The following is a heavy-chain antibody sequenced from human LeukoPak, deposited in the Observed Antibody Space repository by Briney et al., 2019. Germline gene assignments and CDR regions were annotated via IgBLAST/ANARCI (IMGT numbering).Heavy chain of an antibody. V-gene: IGHV3-9*01. CDR1: GSTFHDFA. CDR2: ISWNSGSI. D-gene: IGHD3-10*01. J-gene: IGHJ4*02. Sequence: PGRSLRLSCAASGSTFHDFAIHWVRQAPGKGLEWVSGISWNSGSISYADSVKGRFTISRDNAKNSLFLQMTSLRAEDTALYYCAKELYSTTYGFPFDYWGQGTLVTVSS. CDR3: AKELYSTTYGFPFDY.